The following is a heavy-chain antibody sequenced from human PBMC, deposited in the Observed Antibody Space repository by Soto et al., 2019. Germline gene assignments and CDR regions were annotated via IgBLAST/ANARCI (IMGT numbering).Heavy chain of an antibody. CDR2: IWYDGSNK. Sequence: QVQLVESGGGVVQPGRSLRLSCAASGFTFSSYGMHWVRQAPGKGLEWVAVIWYDGSNKYYADSVKGRFTISRDNSKNTXXLQMNSLRAEDTAVYYCARDARYSSSWYYYYGMDVWGQGTTVTVSS. V-gene: IGHV3-33*01. CDR3: ARDARYSSSWYYYYGMDV. D-gene: IGHD6-13*01. CDR1: GFTFSSYG. J-gene: IGHJ6*02.